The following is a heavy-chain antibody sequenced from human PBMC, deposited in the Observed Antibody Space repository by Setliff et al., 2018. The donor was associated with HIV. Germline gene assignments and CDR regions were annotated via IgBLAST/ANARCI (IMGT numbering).Heavy chain of an antibody. V-gene: IGHV4-39*01. CDR3: VRHNPTVVTDGYDI. J-gene: IGHJ3*02. CDR2: VSYTGRT. D-gene: IGHD2-21*02. Sequence: SETLSLTCTVSGGSTTSSTYYWGWIRQPPGRGLEWIGSVSYTGRTYYNPSLKSRVTISIDTSRNQFSLNLSSVTAADTAVYYCVRHNPTVVTDGYDIWGQGIKVTVSS. CDR1: GGSTTSSTYY.